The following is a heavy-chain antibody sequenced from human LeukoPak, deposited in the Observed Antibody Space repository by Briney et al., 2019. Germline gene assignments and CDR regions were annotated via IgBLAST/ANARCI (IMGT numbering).Heavy chain of an antibody. CDR3: AKDRGIISDY. V-gene: IGHV3-23*01. CDR1: GFTFSTYG. CDR2: ISGSGGST. J-gene: IGHJ4*02. D-gene: IGHD3-10*01. Sequence: GGSLRLSCVASGFTFSTYGMSWVRQAPGKGLEWVSAISGSGGSTYYADSVKGRFTISRDNSKNTLYLQMNSLRAEDTAVYYCAKDRGIISDYWGQGTLVTVSS.